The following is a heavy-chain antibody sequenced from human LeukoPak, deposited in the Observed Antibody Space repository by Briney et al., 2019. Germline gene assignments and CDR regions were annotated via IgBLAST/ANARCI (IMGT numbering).Heavy chain of an antibody. Sequence: GGSLRLSCSASGFTFTTYGMNWVRQAPGKGLEWVSAISGSGGSTYYADSVKGRFTISRDNSKNTLYLQMHSLRAEDTAVYYCAKDRGVGATSLYYFDYWGQGTLVTVSS. D-gene: IGHD1-26*01. CDR3: AKDRGVGATSLYYFDY. J-gene: IGHJ4*02. CDR2: ISGSGGST. V-gene: IGHV3-23*01. CDR1: GFTFTTYG.